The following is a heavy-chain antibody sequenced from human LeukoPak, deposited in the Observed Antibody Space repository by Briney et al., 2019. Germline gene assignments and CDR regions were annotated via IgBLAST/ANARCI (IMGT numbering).Heavy chain of an antibody. J-gene: IGHJ6*02. CDR2: IHHTGST. V-gene: IGHV4-59*01. CDR3: ARGGAGIAAAGRGMDV. D-gene: IGHD6-13*01. CDR1: GASINSVY. Sequence: SETLSLTCTVSGASINSVYWSWIRQPPGKGLEWIGLIHHTGSTEYNPSLKSRVSMSVDTSKSQLSLKVTSVTAADTPVYFCARGGAGIAAAGRGMDVWGQGTTVTVSS.